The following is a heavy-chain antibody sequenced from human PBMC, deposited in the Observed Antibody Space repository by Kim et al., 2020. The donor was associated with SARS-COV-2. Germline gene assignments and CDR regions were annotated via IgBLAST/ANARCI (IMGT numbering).Heavy chain of an antibody. CDR2: ISGSGGTT. Sequence: GGSLRLSCAASGFTLSTYAMSWVRQAPGKGLEWVSAISGSGGTTYYADSVKGRFTISRDNSENTLYLQMNSLRAEDTAIYYCARNRYTSSWYFCDYWGQGTLVTVSS. V-gene: IGHV3-23*01. CDR1: GFTLSTYA. D-gene: IGHD6-13*01. CDR3: ARNRYTSSWYFCDY. J-gene: IGHJ4*02.